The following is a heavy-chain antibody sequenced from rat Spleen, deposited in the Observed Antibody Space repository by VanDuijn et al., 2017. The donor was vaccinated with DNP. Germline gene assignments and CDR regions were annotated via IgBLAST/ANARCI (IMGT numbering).Heavy chain of an antibody. J-gene: IGHJ2*01. CDR3: VRPVRFYSGPFDS. D-gene: IGHD1-1*01. CDR2: ISYFGDNT. V-gene: IGHV5-22*01. Sequence: EVQLVESGGGLVQPGRSMKLSCAASGFTFSDYYMAWVRQAPTKGLELVAYISYFGDNTYSGDSVKGRFTISRDNAKNTLYLQMSSLQSEDTAIYHCVRPVRFYSGPFDSWGQGLMVTVSS. CDR1: GFTFSDYY.